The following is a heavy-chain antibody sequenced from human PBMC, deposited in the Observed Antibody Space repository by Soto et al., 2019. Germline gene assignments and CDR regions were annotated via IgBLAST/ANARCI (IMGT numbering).Heavy chain of an antibody. D-gene: IGHD1-1*01. J-gene: IGHJ6*02. CDR3: ARDEGPKTGTPPNYYYYGMDV. CDR2: IYYSGST. V-gene: IGHV4-59*01. CDR1: GGSISSYY. Sequence: SETLSLTCTVSGGSISSYYWSWIRQPPGKGLEWIGYIYYSGSTNYNPSLKSRVTISVDTSKNQFSLKLSSVTAADTAVYYCARDEGPKTGTPPNYYYYGMDVWGQGTTVTVSS.